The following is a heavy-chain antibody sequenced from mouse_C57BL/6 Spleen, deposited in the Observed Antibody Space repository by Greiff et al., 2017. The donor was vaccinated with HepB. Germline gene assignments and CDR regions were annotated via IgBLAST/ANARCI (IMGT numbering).Heavy chain of an antibody. J-gene: IGHJ2*01. CDR2: ISDGGSYT. CDR1: GFTFSSYA. CDR3: ARDDETTGYFDV. V-gene: IGHV5-4*01. Sequence: EVKLMESGGGLVKPGGSLKLSCAASGFTFSSYAMSWVRQTPEKRLEWVATISDGGSYTYYPDNVKGRFTISRDNAKNNLYLQMSHLKSEDTAMYYCARDDETTGYFDVWGKGTTLTVSS. D-gene: IGHD2-12*01.